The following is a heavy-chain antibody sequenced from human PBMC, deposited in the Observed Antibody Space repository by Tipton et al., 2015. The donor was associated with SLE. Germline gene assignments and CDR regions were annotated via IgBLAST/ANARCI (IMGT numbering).Heavy chain of an antibody. CDR2: IYYSGST. J-gene: IGHJ4*02. Sequence: TLSLTCTVSGGSISSYYWSWIRQPPGKGLEYIGYIYYSGSTNYNPSLKSRVTISVDTSKNQFSLKLSSVTAADTAVYYCARGSGIAAAGVFDYWGQGTLVTVSS. CDR1: GGSISSYY. V-gene: IGHV4-59*01. CDR3: ARGSGIAAAGVFDY. D-gene: IGHD6-13*01.